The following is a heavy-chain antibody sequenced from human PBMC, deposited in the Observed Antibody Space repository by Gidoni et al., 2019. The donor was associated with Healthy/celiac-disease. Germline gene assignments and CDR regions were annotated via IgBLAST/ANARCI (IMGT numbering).Heavy chain of an antibody. Sequence: QVQLQESGPGLVKPSQTLSLTCTVSGGSIRSGGYSWSWIRQHPGKGLEWIGYIYSSGSTYYNPSLKSRVTISVDTSKNQFSLKLSSVTAADTAVYYCARDGGDCTGGVCSIFDYWGQGTLVTVSS. V-gene: IGHV4-31*03. CDR2: IYSSGST. D-gene: IGHD2-8*02. CDR1: GGSIRSGGYS. J-gene: IGHJ4*02. CDR3: ARDGGDCTGGVCSIFDY.